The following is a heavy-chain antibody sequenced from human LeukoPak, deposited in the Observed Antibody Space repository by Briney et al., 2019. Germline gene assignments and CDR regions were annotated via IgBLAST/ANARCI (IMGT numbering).Heavy chain of an antibody. CDR3: AKSLSGGGYYFEY. CDR2: MSDSGGST. D-gene: IGHD3-10*01. CDR1: GFTFSNYA. V-gene: IGHV3-23*01. Sequence: GGSLRLSCAASGFTFSNYAMTWVRQAPGKGLEWVSGMSDSGGSTYYADSVKGRFTISRDNSKNTLYLQMNSLRAEDTAVYYCAKSLSGGGYYFEYWGQGTLVTVSS. J-gene: IGHJ4*02.